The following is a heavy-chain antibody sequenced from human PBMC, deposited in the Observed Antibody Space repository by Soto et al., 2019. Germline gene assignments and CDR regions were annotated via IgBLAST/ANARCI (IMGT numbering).Heavy chain of an antibody. CDR3: ARDQVGDTRPIDY. D-gene: IGHD3-10*01. Sequence: GASVKVSCKTSGYTFNNFLMHWVRQAPGHSLEWMGYIIAGNGNTRYSQGFQGRVTITRDTSASTTYMELSSLRSEDTAVYYCARDQVGDTRPIDYWGQGTLVTVSS. J-gene: IGHJ4*02. CDR1: GYTFNNFL. CDR2: IIAGNGNT. V-gene: IGHV1-3*01.